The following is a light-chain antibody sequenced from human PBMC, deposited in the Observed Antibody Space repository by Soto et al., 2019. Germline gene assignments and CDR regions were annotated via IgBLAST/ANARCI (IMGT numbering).Light chain of an antibody. CDR2: GVS. CDR3: QQYGNSPWT. J-gene: IGKJ1*01. V-gene: IGKV3-20*01. Sequence: WTQYPDTVDLAAGDRATLYCRASQSIGSFYLAWYQQKSGQAPRLLIFGVSSRATGIPDRFSGSGSGTDFTLTISSLEPYYFAVYYCQQYGNSPWTFGQGTKVDIK. CDR1: QSIGSFY.